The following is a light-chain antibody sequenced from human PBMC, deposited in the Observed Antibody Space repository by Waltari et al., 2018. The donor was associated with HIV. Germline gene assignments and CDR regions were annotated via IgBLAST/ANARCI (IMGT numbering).Light chain of an antibody. CDR2: KTA. J-gene: IGKJ2*01. Sequence: DIQLTQSPSTLSASIGDRVSITCRARHNVGTCLDWYQQKPGKAPSLLISKTATLESGVPTNFSGSGSGTYFTLTISALRPDDFASYFCQQYSSFPITFGQGTKL. CDR1: HNVGTC. CDR3: QQYSSFPIT. V-gene: IGKV1-5*03.